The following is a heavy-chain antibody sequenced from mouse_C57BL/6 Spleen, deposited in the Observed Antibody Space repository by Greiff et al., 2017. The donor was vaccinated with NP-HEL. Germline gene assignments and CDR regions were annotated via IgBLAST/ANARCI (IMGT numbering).Heavy chain of an antibody. D-gene: IGHD1-1*01. CDR3: ARSNYGSSYGYFDV. CDR2: IDPEDGET. CDR1: GFNIKDYY. V-gene: IGHV14-2*01. J-gene: IGHJ1*03. Sequence: EVQLQQSGAELVKPGASVKLSCTASGFNIKDYYMHWVKQRTEQGLEWIGRIDPEDGETKYAPTFQGKATITADTSSNTAYLQLSSRTSEDTAVYYCARSNYGSSYGYFDVWGTGTTVTVSS.